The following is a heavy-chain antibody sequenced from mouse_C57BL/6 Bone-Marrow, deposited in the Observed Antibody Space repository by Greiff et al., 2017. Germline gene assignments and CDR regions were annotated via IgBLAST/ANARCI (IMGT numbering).Heavy chain of an antibody. J-gene: IGHJ2*01. D-gene: IGHD1-3*01. V-gene: IGHV1-81*01. CDR2: IYPRSGNT. CDR3: ERSGNDNTENY. CDR1: GYTFTSYC. Sequence: VQLQQPGAELARPGASVKLSCKASGYTFTSYCISWVKQRTGQGLEWIGEIYPRSGNTYYNEKFKGKATLTVDKSSSTAYMELSSLTTEDSADYFVERSGNDNTENYWGQGTTLTVSS.